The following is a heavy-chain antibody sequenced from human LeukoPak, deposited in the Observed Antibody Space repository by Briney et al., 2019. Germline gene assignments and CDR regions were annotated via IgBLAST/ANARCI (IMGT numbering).Heavy chain of an antibody. Sequence: GESLKISCKGSGYSFSSYWIGWVRQMPGKGLEWMGIIYAGDSDTRYSPSFQGQVTISADKSISTAYLQWSSLEASDTAMYYCARPHYDVLTGYELYYFDYWGQGTLVTVSS. CDR2: IYAGDSDT. CDR1: GYSFSSYW. D-gene: IGHD3-9*01. CDR3: ARPHYDVLTGYELYYFDY. V-gene: IGHV5-51*01. J-gene: IGHJ4*02.